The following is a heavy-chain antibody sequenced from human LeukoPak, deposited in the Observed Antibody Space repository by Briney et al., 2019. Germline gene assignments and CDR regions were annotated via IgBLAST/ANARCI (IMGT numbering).Heavy chain of an antibody. D-gene: IGHD3-22*01. CDR3: AKWSYGRGGYYPA. J-gene: IGHJ4*02. CDR1: GFTFNSYS. CDR2: ISGSGDGT. V-gene: IGHV3-23*01. Sequence: GGSLRLSCAASGFTFNSYSMSWVRQAPGKGLEWVSAISGSGDGTYYLDSVKGRFTISRDNSKNTLYMQMNSLRAEDTAVYYCAKWSYGRGGYYPAWGQGTLVTVSS.